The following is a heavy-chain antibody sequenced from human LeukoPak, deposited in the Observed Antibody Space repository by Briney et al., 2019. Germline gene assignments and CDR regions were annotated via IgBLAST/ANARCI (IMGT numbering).Heavy chain of an antibody. J-gene: IGHJ4*02. D-gene: IGHD3-10*01. CDR3: AKRGVVVRVILVGFHKEAYYFDS. CDR1: GFTFSSYG. CDR2: ISDSGGRT. Sequence: PGRSLRLSCAASGFTFSSYGMSWVRQAPGKGLEWVAGISDSGGRTNYADSVKGRFTISRDNPKNTLYLQMNSLRAEDTAVYFCAKRGVVVRVILVGFHKEAYYFDSWGQGALVTVSS. V-gene: IGHV3-23*01.